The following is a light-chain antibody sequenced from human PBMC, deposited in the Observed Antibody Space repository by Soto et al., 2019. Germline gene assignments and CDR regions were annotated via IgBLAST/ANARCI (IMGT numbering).Light chain of an antibody. J-gene: IGKJ1*01. CDR1: QVISSY. V-gene: IGKV1D-8*03. CDR2: AAS. CDR3: QQYYSYPT. Sequence: VIWMTQSPSLLSAPTGDRVTISCRMSQVISSYLAWYQQKPGKAPELLIYAASTLQSGVPSRFSGSGSGTDFTLTISCLQSEDFAAYYCQQYYSYPTFGQGTKVDIK.